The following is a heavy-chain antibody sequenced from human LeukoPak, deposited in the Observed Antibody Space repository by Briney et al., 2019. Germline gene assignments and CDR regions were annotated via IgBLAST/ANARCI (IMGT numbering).Heavy chain of an antibody. V-gene: IGHV4-30-4*08. J-gene: IGHJ4*02. CDR3: ARGHSSVVTGIPYYFDY. CDR2: IYYSGST. D-gene: IGHD2-21*02. Sequence: SETLSLTCTVSGGSISSGDYYWSWIRQPPGKGLEWIGYIYYSGSTNYNPSLKSRVTISVDTSNNQFSLKLSSVTAADTAVYYCARGHSSVVTGIPYYFDYWGQGTLVTVSS. CDR1: GGSISSGDYY.